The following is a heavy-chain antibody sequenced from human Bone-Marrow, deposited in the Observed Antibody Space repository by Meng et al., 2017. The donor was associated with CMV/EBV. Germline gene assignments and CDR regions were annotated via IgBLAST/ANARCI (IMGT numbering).Heavy chain of an antibody. D-gene: IGHD6-13*01. CDR3: ARDLGSSWPGY. CDR2: IYYSGST. V-gene: IGHV4-59*01. CDR1: GDSISLYY. J-gene: IGHJ4*02. Sequence: SETLSLTCTVSGDSISLYYWSWIRQPPGKGLEWIGYIYYSGSTNYNPSLKSRVTISVDTSRNQFSLKLSSVTAADTAVYYCARDLGSSWPGYWGQGTLVTVSS.